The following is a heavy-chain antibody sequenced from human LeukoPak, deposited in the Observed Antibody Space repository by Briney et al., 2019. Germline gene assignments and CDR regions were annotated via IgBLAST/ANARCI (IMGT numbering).Heavy chain of an antibody. J-gene: IGHJ5*02. D-gene: IGHD3-9*01. CDR1: GGSFSGYY. V-gene: IGHV4-34*01. CDR2: INHSGST. Sequence: SETLSLTCAAYGGSFSGYYWSWIRQPPGKGLEWIGEINHSGSTNYNPSLKSRVTISVDTSKNQFSLKLSSVTAADTAVYYCAIMTGPFDPWGQGTLVTVSS. CDR3: AIMTGPFDP.